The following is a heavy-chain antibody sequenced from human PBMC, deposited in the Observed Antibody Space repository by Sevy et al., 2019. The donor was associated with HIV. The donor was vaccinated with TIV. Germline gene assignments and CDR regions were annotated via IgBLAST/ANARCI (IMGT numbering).Heavy chain of an antibody. D-gene: IGHD6-13*01. CDR3: ARDVPASGAATLDS. V-gene: IGHV1-18*01. J-gene: IGHJ4*02. CDR2: ISAYNGNT. Sequence: VSVKVSCTASGYTFTHFGITWVRQAPGQGLEWMGWISAYNGNTYYLQKFQGRVTMTTDTSTSTAYMDLRSLRSDDTAVYYCARDVPASGAATLDSWGQGTLVTVSS. CDR1: GYTFTHFG.